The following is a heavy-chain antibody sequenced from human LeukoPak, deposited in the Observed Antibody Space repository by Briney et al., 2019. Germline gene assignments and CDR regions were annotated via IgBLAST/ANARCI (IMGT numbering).Heavy chain of an antibody. CDR1: GGSISSYY. Sequence: SETLSLTCTVSGGSISSYYRSWIRQPPGKGLEWIGCIYYSGTTNYNPSLKSRVTISIDTSKNQFSLKLTSVTAADTAVYYCARHQLRGFLDDNWGQGTLVTVSS. J-gene: IGHJ4*02. V-gene: IGHV4-59*08. CDR3: ARHQLRGFLDDN. D-gene: IGHD3-10*01. CDR2: IYYSGTT.